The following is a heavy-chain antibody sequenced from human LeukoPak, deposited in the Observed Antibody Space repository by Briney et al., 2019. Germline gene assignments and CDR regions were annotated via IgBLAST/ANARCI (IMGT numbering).Heavy chain of an antibody. D-gene: IGHD3-16*01. J-gene: IGHJ4*02. Sequence: SETLSLTCAVSGYSISSGYYWGWIRQPPGKGLEWIGSIYHSGSTYYNPSLKSRVTISVDTSKNQFSLKLSSVNAAGTAVYYCAREKFNYDLLHYFDYWGQGTLVTV. V-gene: IGHV4-38-2*02. CDR1: GYSISSGYY. CDR3: AREKFNYDLLHYFDY. CDR2: IYHSGST.